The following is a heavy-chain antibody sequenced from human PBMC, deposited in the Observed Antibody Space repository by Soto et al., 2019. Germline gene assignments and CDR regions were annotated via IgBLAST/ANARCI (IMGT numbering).Heavy chain of an antibody. CDR2: ISAHNGNT. V-gene: IGHV1-18*01. J-gene: IGHJ4*02. CDR3: ARGRYGDY. CDR1: GYTFTTYG. D-gene: IGHD1-1*01. Sequence: QVHLVQSGAEVKKPGASVKVSCKGSGYTFTTYGITWVRQAPGQGLEWMGWISAHNGNTNYAPKLQGRVTVTRDTSTSTAYLELRSLRSDATAVYYCARGRYGDYWGQGALVTVSS.